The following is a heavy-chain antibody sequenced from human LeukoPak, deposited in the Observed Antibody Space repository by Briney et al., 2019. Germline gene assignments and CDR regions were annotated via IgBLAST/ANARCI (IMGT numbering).Heavy chain of an antibody. CDR2: ISSSSSYI. Sequence: GGSLRLSCAASEFTFSSYDMNWVRQAPGKGLEWVSSISSSSSYIYYADSVKGRFTISRDNAKNSLYLQMNSLRAEDTAVYYCARPDYRGWFDPWGQGTLVTVS. CDR1: EFTFSSYD. J-gene: IGHJ5*02. CDR3: ARPDYRGWFDP. D-gene: IGHD4-11*01. V-gene: IGHV3-21*01.